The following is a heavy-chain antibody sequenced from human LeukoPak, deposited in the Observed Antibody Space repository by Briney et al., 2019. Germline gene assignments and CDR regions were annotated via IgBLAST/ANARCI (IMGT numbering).Heavy chain of an antibody. V-gene: IGHV3-23*01. CDR2: ISGGGAGT. CDR1: GLSFGFYA. J-gene: IGHJ4*02. CDR3: AKDPSRLEIDY. D-gene: IGHD6-25*01. Sequence: PGGSLRLSCAASGLSFGFYAMSWVRQAPGKGLEWVSSISGGGAGTYYADSVKGRFTISRDNSKNTLYLQMNSLRAEDTAVYYCAKDPSRLEIDYWGQGTLVTVSS.